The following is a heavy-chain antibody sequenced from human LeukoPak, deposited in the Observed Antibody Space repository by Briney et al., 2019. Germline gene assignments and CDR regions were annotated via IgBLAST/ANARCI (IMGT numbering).Heavy chain of an antibody. CDR3: ARDLHRFYDSSGYYREYYFDY. J-gene: IGHJ4*02. D-gene: IGHD3-22*01. CDR1: GFTFDDYG. Sequence: GGSLRLSCAASGFTFDDYGMSWVRQAPGKGLEWVSGINWNGGSTGYADSVKGRFTISRDNAKNSLYLQMNSLRAEDTALYYCARDLHRFYDSSGYYREYYFDYWGQGTLVTVSS. V-gene: IGHV3-20*04. CDR2: INWNGGST.